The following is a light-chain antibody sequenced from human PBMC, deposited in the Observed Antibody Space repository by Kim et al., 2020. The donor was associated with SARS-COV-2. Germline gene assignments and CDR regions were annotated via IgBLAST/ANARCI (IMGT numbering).Light chain of an antibody. CDR2: DAS. CDR1: QSVSSY. Sequence: EIVLTQSPATLSLSPGERATLSCRASQSVSSYLAWYQQKPDQAPRLLIYDASNRATGIPARFSGSGSGTDFTLTISSLEPEDFAVYYCQQRSNWPPFTFGPGTKVDIK. V-gene: IGKV3-11*01. CDR3: QQRSNWPPFT. J-gene: IGKJ3*01.